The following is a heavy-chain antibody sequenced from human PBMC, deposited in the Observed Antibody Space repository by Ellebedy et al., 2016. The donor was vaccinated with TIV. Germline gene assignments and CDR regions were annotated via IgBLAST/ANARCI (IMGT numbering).Heavy chain of an antibody. D-gene: IGHD1-26*01. CDR2: INSDGSST. J-gene: IGHJ4*02. V-gene: IGHV3-74*01. CDR3: ARDEAEVGATFFGY. CDR1: GFTFSSYW. Sequence: PGGSLRLSCAASGFTFSSYWMHWVRKAPGKGLVWVSRINSDGSSTSYADSVKGRFTISRDNAKNTLYLQMNSLRAEDTAVYYCARDEAEVGATFFGYWGQGTLVTVSS.